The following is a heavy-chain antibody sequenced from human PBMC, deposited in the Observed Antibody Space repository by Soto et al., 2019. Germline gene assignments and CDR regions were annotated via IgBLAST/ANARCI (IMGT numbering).Heavy chain of an antibody. J-gene: IGHJ6*02. CDR2: TYYSGST. V-gene: IGHV4-61*01. CDR3: VQNDLGGYYGMDV. Sequence: SETLSLTCTVSGGSVSSGSYYWSWIRQPPGKGLEWIGYTYYSGSTNYNPSLKSRVTISVDTSKNQFSLKLSSVTAADTAVYYCVQNDLGGYYGMDVWGQGTTVPVSS. CDR1: GGSVSSGSYY. D-gene: IGHD1-1*01.